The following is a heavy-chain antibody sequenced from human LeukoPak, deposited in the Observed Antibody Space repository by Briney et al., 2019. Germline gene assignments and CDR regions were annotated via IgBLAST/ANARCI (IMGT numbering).Heavy chain of an antibody. CDR2: ISGSGGST. D-gene: IGHD2-15*01. V-gene: IGHV3-23*01. CDR1: GFTFSSYA. J-gene: IGHJ4*02. Sequence: GGSLRLSCAASGFTFSSYAMSCVRQAPGKGLEWVSAISGSGGSTYYADSVKGRFTISRDNSKNTLYLQMNSLRAEDTAVYYCAKAPQYCSGGSCSGSAFDYWGQGTLVTVSS. CDR3: AKAPQYCSGGSCSGSAFDY.